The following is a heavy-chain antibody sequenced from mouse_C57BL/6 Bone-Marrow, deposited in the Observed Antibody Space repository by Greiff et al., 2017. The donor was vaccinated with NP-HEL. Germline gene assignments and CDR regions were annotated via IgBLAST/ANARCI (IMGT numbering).Heavy chain of an antibody. CDR1: GYAFSSSW. D-gene: IGHD1-1*01. J-gene: IGHJ2*01. CDR2: IYPGDGDT. Sequence: QVQLQQSGPELVKPGASVKISCKASGYAFSSSWMNWVKQRPGKGLEWIGRIYPGDGDTNYNGKFKGKATLTADKSSSTAYMQLSSLTSEDSAVYFCASDGTTGGDYWGQGTTLTVSS. V-gene: IGHV1-82*01. CDR3: ASDGTTGGDY.